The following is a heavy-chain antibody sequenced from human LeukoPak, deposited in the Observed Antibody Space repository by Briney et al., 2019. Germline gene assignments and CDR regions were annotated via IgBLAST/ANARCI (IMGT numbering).Heavy chain of an antibody. V-gene: IGHV3-23*01. D-gene: IGHD6-13*01. CDR2: ISGSGFGT. Sequence: GGSLRLSCAASAFSFRNYAMSWVRQAPGKGLEWVSSISGSGFGTYYADSVKGRFTISRDNFKNMLYLHMSSLRAEDTAVYYCAKVTGSISSICYDYWGQGTLVTVSS. CDR3: AKVTGSISSICYDY. CDR1: AFSFRNYA. J-gene: IGHJ4*02.